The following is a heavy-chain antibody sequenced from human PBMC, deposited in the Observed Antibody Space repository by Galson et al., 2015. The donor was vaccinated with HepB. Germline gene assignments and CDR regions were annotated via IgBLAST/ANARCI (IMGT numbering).Heavy chain of an antibody. CDR1: GFTFSSFA. V-gene: IGHV3-23*01. Sequence: SCAASGFTFSSFAMSWVRQPPGKGLEWVSSISKSATVTYYVDSVKGRFTISRDDSKSTLYLQMNGLRAEDTAIYYCATGFKLAGAAWGQGTLVTVSS. D-gene: IGHD6-19*01. CDR2: ISKSATVT. J-gene: IGHJ5*02. CDR3: ATGFKLAGAA.